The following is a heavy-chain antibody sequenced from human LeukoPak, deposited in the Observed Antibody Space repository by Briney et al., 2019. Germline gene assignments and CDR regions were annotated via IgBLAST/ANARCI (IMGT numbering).Heavy chain of an antibody. CDR1: GGTFSSYA. D-gene: IGHD7-27*01. Sequence: SVKVSGKASGGTFSSYAISWVRQAPGQGLEWMGGIIPIFGTANYAQKFQGRVTITSDEATSTAYMEPSSLRSEATAVYYCASLQTGLDAFDIWGQGTMVTVSS. CDR2: IIPIFGTA. V-gene: IGHV1-69*13. J-gene: IGHJ3*02. CDR3: ASLQTGLDAFDI.